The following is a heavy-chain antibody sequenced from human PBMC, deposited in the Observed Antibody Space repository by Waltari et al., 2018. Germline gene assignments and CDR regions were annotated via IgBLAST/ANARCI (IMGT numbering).Heavy chain of an antibody. CDR1: GYSFTDDH. Sequence: QVQLVQSGTEVKKPGASVKVSCQASGYSFTDDHLHWVRQTPGQGLEWLGWINPKNGDTSYAQNFLGRVTMTRDTSINTVYMDLSGLRSDDTAVFYCARDPGPIVGAPDYWGQGTLVTVSS. V-gene: IGHV1-2*02. J-gene: IGHJ4*02. CDR3: ARDPGPIVGAPDY. CDR2: INPKNGDT. D-gene: IGHD1-26*01.